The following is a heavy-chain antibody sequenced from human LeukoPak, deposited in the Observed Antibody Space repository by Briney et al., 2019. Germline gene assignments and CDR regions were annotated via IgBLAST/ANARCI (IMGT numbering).Heavy chain of an antibody. V-gene: IGHV1-8*01. CDR3: ARGPFSRMDV. CDR2: MNPNSGNT. J-gene: IGHJ6*02. CDR1: GYTFTSYD. Sequence: ASVKVSCKASGYTFTSYDINWVRQATGQGLEWMGWMNPNSGNTGYAQKFQGRVTISRDTSASTAYMELSSLRSEDTAVYYCARGPFSRMDVWGRGTTVTVSS.